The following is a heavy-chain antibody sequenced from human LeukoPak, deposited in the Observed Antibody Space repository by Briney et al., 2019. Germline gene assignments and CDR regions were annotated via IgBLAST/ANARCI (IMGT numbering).Heavy chain of an antibody. J-gene: IGHJ4*02. Sequence: GGALRLSCAASGFTFSGYAMDWVRQAPGKGLEWVSTISGSGDKTYYADSVRGRFTISRDNSKNTLYLQMNSLRADDTAVCDCAKDRSERPPRCSNYWGQGNLVNVS. V-gene: IGHV3-23*01. CDR2: ISGSGDKT. CDR1: GFTFSGYA. CDR3: AKDRSERPPRCSNY. D-gene: IGHD2-15*01.